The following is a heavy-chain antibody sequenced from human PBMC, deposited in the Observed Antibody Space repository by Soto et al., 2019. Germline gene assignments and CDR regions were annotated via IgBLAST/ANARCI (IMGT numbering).Heavy chain of an antibody. CDR3: ARHYYNSTVYGY. V-gene: IGHV4-31*03. CDR1: GGSINSGGYY. J-gene: IGHJ4*02. Sequence: SETLSLTCTVSGGSINSGGYYWSWIRQRPGKGLEWIGYINYSGSTNYNPSLKSRVIISRDTSKNQLSLNLSSVTAADTAIYYCARHYYNSTVYGYWGQGTLVTVYS. CDR2: INYSGST. D-gene: IGHD3-22*01.